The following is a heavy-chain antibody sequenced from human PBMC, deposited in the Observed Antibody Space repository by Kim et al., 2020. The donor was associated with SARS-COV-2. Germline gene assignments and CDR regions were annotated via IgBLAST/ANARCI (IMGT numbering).Heavy chain of an antibody. J-gene: IGHJ3*02. V-gene: IGHV6-1*01. Sequence: SVKSRITINPDTSKNQFSLQLNSVTPEDTAVYYCARAVTMVRGVITAFDIWGQGTMVTVSS. CDR3: ARAVTMVRGVITAFDI. D-gene: IGHD3-10*01.